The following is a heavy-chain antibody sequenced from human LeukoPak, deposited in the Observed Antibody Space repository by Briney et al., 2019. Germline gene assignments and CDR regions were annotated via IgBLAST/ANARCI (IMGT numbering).Heavy chain of an antibody. D-gene: IGHD3-16*02. V-gene: IGHV1-24*01. Sequence: GASVTLSCKVSGYTLTELAMRGVRQAPGKGLEWMGGFDPEDGETIYAKKFQGRVTMTEDTSTDTAYVELSSLRSEDTGVYYCATANDMITFGGVIVNVDWFDPWGQGTLVTVSS. J-gene: IGHJ5*02. CDR1: GYTLTELA. CDR2: FDPEDGET. CDR3: ATANDMITFGGVIVNVDWFDP.